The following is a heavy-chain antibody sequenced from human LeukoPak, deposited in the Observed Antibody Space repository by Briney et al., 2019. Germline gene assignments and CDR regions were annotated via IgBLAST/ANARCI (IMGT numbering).Heavy chain of an antibody. Sequence: GGSLRLSCAASGFTFRSYVMSWVRQAPGKGLEWVSGFAGSAYYADSVKGRFTISRDNSKNTLYLQMNSLRAEDTAVYYCARESGWGLPHAFDSWGQGTMVTVSS. D-gene: IGHD3-3*01. V-gene: IGHV3-23*01. CDR2: FAGSA. CDR1: GFTFRSYV. CDR3: ARESGWGLPHAFDS. J-gene: IGHJ3*01.